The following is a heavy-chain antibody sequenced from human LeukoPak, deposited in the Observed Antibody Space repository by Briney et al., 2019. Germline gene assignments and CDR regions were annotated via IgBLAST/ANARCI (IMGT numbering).Heavy chain of an antibody. V-gene: IGHV1-2*02. CDR3: ARVCDSSGYYYSNFDY. D-gene: IGHD3-22*01. CDR2: INPNSGGT. Sequence: ASVKVSCTASGYTFTGYYMHWVRQAPGQGLEWMGWINPNSGGTNYAQKFQGRVTMTRDTSISTAYMELSRLRSDDTAVYYCARVCDSSGYYYSNFDYWGQGTLVTVSS. CDR1: GYTFTGYY. J-gene: IGHJ4*02.